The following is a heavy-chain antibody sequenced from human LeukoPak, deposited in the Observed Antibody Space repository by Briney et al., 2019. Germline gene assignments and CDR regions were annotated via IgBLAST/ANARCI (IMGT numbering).Heavy chain of an antibody. J-gene: IGHJ3*02. D-gene: IGHD5-12*01. CDR2: INHSGST. Sequence: SETLSLTCAVYGGSFSGYYWSWIRQPPGKGLEWIGEINHSGSTNYNPSLKSRVTISVDTSKNQFSLKLSSVTAADTAVYYCARVRGEGKWLRHHDAFDIWGQGTMVTVSS. V-gene: IGHV4-34*01. CDR3: ARVRGEGKWLRHHDAFDI. CDR1: GGSFSGYY.